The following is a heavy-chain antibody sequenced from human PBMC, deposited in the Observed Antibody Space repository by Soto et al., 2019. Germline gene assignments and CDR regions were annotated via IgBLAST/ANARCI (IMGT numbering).Heavy chain of an antibody. V-gene: IGHV1-69*12. CDR3: ARETSAPGTFREDASDI. CDR1: GDTFSNYV. CDR2: SVPSFRTA. Sequence: QVQLVQSGAEVKKPGSSVKVACKVSGDTFSNYVINWVRQAPGQGREWMGASVPSFRTANYAQKFQGRVTITADEFTITAYMELSGLRSDDTATYYCARETSAPGTFREDASDIWGQGTLVTVSS. J-gene: IGHJ3*02. D-gene: IGHD6-13*01.